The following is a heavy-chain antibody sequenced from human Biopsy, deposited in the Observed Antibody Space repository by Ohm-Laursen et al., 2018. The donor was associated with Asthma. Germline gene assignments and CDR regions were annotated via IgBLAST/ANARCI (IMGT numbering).Heavy chain of an antibody. CDR2: INSFFGTT. CDR3: ARKAGSCISRTCYSLDF. D-gene: IGHD2-2*01. V-gene: IGHV1-69*13. CDR1: GGTFNTYV. Sequence: SVKVSCKSLGGTFNTYVIGWVRQAPGQGLEWMGGINSFFGTTTYPQKFQDRVTITVDDSTSTVYMELSSLRSEDTAVYYCARKAGSCISRTCYSLDFWGQGTLVTVSS. J-gene: IGHJ4*02.